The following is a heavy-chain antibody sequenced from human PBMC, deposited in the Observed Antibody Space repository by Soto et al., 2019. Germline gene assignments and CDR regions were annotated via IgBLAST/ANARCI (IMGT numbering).Heavy chain of an antibody. CDR1: GGSISNYY. CDR3: AAVGYSSGRSYFDY. Sequence: SETLSLTCSVSGGSISNYYWSWIRRPPGKRLEWIGFVHYTGSTSYNPSLERRVTISLDTSKNQFSLKLSSVTAADSAVYYCAAVGYSSGRSYFDYWGQGTLVTVSS. J-gene: IGHJ4*02. CDR2: VHYTGST. V-gene: IGHV4-59*01. D-gene: IGHD6-19*01.